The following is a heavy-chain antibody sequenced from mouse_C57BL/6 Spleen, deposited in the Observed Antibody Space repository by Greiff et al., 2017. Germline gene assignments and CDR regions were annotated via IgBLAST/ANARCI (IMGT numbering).Heavy chain of an antibody. D-gene: IGHD1-1*01. V-gene: IGHV1-53*01. Sequence: QVHVKQPGTELVKPGASVKLSCKASGYTFTSYWMHWVKQRPGQGLEWIGNINPSNGGTNYNEKFKSKATLTVDKSSSTAYMQLSSLTSEDSAVYYCARPVTTVVATGDWYFDVWGTGTTVTVSS. CDR3: ARPVTTVVATGDWYFDV. CDR2: INPSNGGT. CDR1: GYTFTSYW. J-gene: IGHJ1*03.